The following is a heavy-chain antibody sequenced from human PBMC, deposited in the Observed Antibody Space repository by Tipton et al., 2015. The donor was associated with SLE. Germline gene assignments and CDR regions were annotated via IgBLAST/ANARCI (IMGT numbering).Heavy chain of an antibody. D-gene: IGHD3-22*01. Sequence: SLRLSCAASGFTFSDYYMSWIRQAPGKGLEWVSYISSSSSYTNYADSVKGRFTISRDNSKNTLYLQMNSLRAEDTAVYYCARDHYDSSGYYPYYWGQGTLVTVSS. J-gene: IGHJ4*02. CDR2: ISSSSSYT. CDR1: GFTFSDYY. V-gene: IGHV3-11*06. CDR3: ARDHYDSSGYYPYY.